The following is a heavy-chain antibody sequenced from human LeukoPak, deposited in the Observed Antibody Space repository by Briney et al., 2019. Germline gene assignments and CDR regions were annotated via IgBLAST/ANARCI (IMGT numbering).Heavy chain of an antibody. D-gene: IGHD2-2*01. Sequence: PGGSLRLSCAASGFTFSSYAMHWVRQAQGKGLEWVAVISYDGSNKYYADSVKGRFTISRDNSKNTLYLQMNSLRAEDTAVYYCARDGGDIVVVPAAIFAFDIWGQGTMVTVSS. V-gene: IGHV3-30-3*01. CDR2: ISYDGSNK. CDR1: GFTFSSYA. CDR3: ARDGGDIVVVPAAIFAFDI. J-gene: IGHJ3*02.